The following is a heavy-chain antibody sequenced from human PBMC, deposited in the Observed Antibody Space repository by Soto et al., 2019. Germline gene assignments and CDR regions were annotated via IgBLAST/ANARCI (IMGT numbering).Heavy chain of an antibody. Sequence: GRSLRLSCSASVFTFSSYAMSWFRQAPGKGLEWVSAISGSGGSTYYADSVKGRFTISRDNSKNTLYLQMNSLRAEDTAVYYCAPQLGGLRSPFDHWGQGTLVTVSS. V-gene: IGHV3-23*01. D-gene: IGHD5-12*01. J-gene: IGHJ4*02. CDR2: ISGSGGST. CDR3: APQLGGLRSPFDH. CDR1: VFTFSSYA.